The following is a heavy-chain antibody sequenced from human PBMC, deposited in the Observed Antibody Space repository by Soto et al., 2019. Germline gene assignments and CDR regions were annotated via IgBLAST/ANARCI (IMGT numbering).Heavy chain of an antibody. CDR2: IIPIFGTA. D-gene: IGHD3-22*01. Sequence: ASVKVSCKASGGTFSSYAISWVRQAPGQGLEWMGGIIPIFGTANYAQKFQGRVTITADESTSTAYMELSSLRSEDTAVYYCARRLDRYDSSGYYTYFDYWGQGTLDTVSS. V-gene: IGHV1-69*13. CDR1: GGTFSSYA. CDR3: ARRLDRYDSSGYYTYFDY. J-gene: IGHJ4*02.